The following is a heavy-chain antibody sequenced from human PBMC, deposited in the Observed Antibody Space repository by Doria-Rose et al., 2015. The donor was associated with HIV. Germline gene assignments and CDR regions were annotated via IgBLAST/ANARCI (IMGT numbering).Heavy chain of an antibody. CDR1: GGSLSSPGMG. CDR3: ARIKSSRWYHKYYFDF. CDR2: IFSDDER. D-gene: IGHD6-13*01. J-gene: IGHJ4*02. V-gene: IGHV2-26*01. Sequence: QVTLKESGPVLVEPTETLTLTCTVSGGSLSSPGMGVSWIRQPPGKALEWLANIFSDDERSYKTSLKSRLTISRGTSRSQVVLTMTDMDPVDTATYYCARIKSSRWYHKYYFDFWGQGTLDIVSA.